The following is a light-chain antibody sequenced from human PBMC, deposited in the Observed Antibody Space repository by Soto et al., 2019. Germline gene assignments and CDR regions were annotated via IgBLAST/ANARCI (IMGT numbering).Light chain of an antibody. CDR3: QQYHSRPYS. CDR2: AAS. CDR1: HDISRY. Sequence: DIQMTQSPSSLSASVGDRVTITCRASHDISRYLAWFQQKPGEAPKALIYAASSLRSGVPSKFSGTGSGTDFTFTINSLQPADFATYFCQQYHSRPYSFGQGTRLDIK. J-gene: IGKJ2*03. V-gene: IGKV1-16*02.